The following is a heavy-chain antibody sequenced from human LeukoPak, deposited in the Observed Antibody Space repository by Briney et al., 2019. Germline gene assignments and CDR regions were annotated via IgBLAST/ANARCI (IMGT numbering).Heavy chain of an antibody. CDR3: ARAGNGILTGYFQNWYFDL. Sequence: SETLSLTCTVSGGSISSSTYYWSWIRQPPGKGLEWIGYIYYSGSTYYNPSLKSRVTISVDTSKNQFSLRLSSVTAADTAVYYCARAGNGILTGYFQNWYFDLWGRGTLVTVSS. J-gene: IGHJ2*01. CDR2: IYYSGST. D-gene: IGHD3-9*01. CDR1: GGSISSSTYY. V-gene: IGHV4-30-4*01.